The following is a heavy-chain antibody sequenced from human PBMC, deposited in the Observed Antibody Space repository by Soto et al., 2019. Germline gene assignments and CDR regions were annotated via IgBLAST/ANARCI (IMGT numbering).Heavy chain of an antibody. D-gene: IGHD6-13*01. J-gene: IGHJ4*02. CDR1: GFTFSSYG. V-gene: IGHV3-30*18. CDR3: AKGLSSSCYYFDY. Sequence: HPGGSLRLSCAASGFTFSSYGMHWVRQAPGKGLEWVAVISYDGSDTYYSDSVKGRFTISRDNSKNTVYLPMNSLRAGDTAVYYCAKGLSSSCYYFDYWGQGTLVTVSS. CDR2: ISYDGSDT.